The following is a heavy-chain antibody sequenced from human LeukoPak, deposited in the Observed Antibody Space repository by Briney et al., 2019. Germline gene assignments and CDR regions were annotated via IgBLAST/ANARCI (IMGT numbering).Heavy chain of an antibody. J-gene: IGHJ4*01. CDR1: GYTFTSYD. D-gene: IGHD3-3*01. CDR2: MNPNSGKT. CDR3: ARGRNEDFWSGYYKDY. Sequence: ASVKVSCKASGYTFTSYDINWVRPATGQGLEWMGWMNPNSGKTGYAQKFQGRVTMTRNTSISTAYMELSSLRSEDTAVYYCARGRNEDFWSGYYKDYWGQGTLVTVSS. V-gene: IGHV1-8*01.